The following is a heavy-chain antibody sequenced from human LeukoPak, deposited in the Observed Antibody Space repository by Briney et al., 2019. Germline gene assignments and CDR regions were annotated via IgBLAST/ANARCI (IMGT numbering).Heavy chain of an antibody. Sequence: GGSPRLSCAASGFTFSSYAMHWVRQAPGKGLEWVAVISYDGSNKYYADSVKGRFTISRDNSKNTLYLQMNSLRAEDTAVYYCARDQGTGTFGYYGNWGQGTLVTVSS. J-gene: IGHJ4*02. D-gene: IGHD1-7*01. CDR1: GFTFSSYA. CDR3: ARDQGTGTFGYYGN. CDR2: ISYDGSNK. V-gene: IGHV3-30-3*01.